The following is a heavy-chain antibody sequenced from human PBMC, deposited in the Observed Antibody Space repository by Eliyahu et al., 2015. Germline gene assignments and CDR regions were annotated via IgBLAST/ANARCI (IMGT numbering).Heavy chain of an antibody. CDR2: INTNTGTP. V-gene: IGHV7-4-1*02. CDR3: ATPRSFDY. CDR1: GFTFSTYA. J-gene: IGHJ4*02. Sequence: QVQLLQSGSELKRPGASVKISCKASGFTFSTYAMTWVRQAPGQGLEWMGWINTNTGTPTYAQGFTGRFVFSFDTSVNTAYLQITSLTAEDTAVYFCATPRSFDYWGQGTLVSVSS.